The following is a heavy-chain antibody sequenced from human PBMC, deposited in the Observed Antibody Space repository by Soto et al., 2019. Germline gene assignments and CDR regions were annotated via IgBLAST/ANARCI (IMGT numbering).Heavy chain of an antibody. D-gene: IGHD6-13*01. CDR1: GGSISSSSYY. CDR2: IYYSGST. Sequence: SETLSLTCTVSGGSISSSSYYWGWIRQPPGKGLEWIGSIYYSGSTYYNPSLKSRVTISVDTSKNQFSLKLSSVTAADTAVYYAVKCDSSWRGGENWFDPWGQGTLVTVSS. V-gene: IGHV4-39*01. CDR3: VKCDSSWRGGENWFDP. J-gene: IGHJ5*02.